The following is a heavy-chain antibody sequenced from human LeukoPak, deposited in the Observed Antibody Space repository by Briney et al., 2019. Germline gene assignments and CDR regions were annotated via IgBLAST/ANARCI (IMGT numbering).Heavy chain of an antibody. J-gene: IGHJ4*02. CDR2: ISGSGGST. CDR3: AKDKGTYDILTPGDY. D-gene: IGHD3-9*01. V-gene: IGHV3-23*01. Sequence: GGSLRLSCAASGFTFSSYAMSWVRQAPGKGLEWVSAISGSGGSTYCADSVKGRFTISRDNSKNTLYLQMNSLRAEDTAVYYCAKDKGTYDILTPGDYWGQGTLVTVSS. CDR1: GFTFSSYA.